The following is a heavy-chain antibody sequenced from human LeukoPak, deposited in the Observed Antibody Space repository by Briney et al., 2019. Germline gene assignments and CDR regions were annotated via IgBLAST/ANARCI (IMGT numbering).Heavy chain of an antibody. D-gene: IGHD3-3*01. CDR1: RGSFSGYY. Sequence: PSETLSLTCAVYRGSFSGYYWSWIRQPPGKGLEWIGEINHSGSTNYNPSLKSRVTISVDTSKNQFSLKLSSVTAADTAVYYCARSSYYDFWLFDYWGQGTLVTVSS. CDR2: INHSGST. J-gene: IGHJ4*02. CDR3: ARSSYYDFWLFDY. V-gene: IGHV4-34*01.